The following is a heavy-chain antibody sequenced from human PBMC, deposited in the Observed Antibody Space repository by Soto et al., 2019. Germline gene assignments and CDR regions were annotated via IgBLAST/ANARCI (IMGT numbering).Heavy chain of an antibody. J-gene: IGHJ4*02. V-gene: IGHV5-51*01. CDR3: ARHLREETATIGGYYFDY. CDR1: GYSFTSYW. CDR2: IYPGDSDT. Sequence: GESLKISCKGSGYSFTSYWIGWVRQMPGKGLEWMGIIYPGDSDTRYSPSFQGQVTISADKSISTAYLQWSSLKASDTAMYYCARHLREETATIGGYYFDYWGQGTLVTVSS. D-gene: IGHD6-25*01.